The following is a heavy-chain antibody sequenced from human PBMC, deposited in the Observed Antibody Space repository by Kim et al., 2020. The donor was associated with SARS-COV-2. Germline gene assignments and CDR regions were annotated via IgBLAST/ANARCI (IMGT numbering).Heavy chain of an antibody. D-gene: IGHD3-22*01. Sequence: KFQGRVTITADESTSTAYMELSSLRSEDTAVYYCARRHRYYDSSGIHFDYWGQGTLVTVSS. J-gene: IGHJ4*02. V-gene: IGHV1-69*01. CDR3: ARRHRYYDSSGIHFDY.